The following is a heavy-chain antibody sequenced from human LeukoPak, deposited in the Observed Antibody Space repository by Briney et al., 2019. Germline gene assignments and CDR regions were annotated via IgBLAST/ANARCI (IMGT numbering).Heavy chain of an antibody. Sequence: PGGSLRLSCAASGFTVSSNYMSWVRQAPGKGLEWVSVIYSGGSTYYADSVKGRFTISRDNSKNTLYLQMNSLRAEDTAFYYCAKDQAGTWGLDYWGQGTLVTVSS. D-gene: IGHD3-10*01. CDR3: AKDQAGTWGLDY. CDR1: GFTVSSNY. J-gene: IGHJ4*02. V-gene: IGHV3-66*02. CDR2: IYSGGST.